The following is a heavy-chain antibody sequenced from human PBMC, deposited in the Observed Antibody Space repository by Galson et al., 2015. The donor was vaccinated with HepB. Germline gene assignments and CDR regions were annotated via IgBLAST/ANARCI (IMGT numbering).Heavy chain of an antibody. V-gene: IGHV3-48*02. CDR1: GSRFDSRF. Sequence: SLRLSCAASGSRFDSRFMAWVRQTPVKGLEWISYIDSSGSTISYPDSVKGRFTVSRDNAKNLLYLQMNSLRDEDTAVYYCARSKWIEAAECSHWGQGTLVTVSS. CDR2: IDSSGSTI. CDR3: ARSKWIEAAECSH. D-gene: IGHD6-13*01. J-gene: IGHJ4*02.